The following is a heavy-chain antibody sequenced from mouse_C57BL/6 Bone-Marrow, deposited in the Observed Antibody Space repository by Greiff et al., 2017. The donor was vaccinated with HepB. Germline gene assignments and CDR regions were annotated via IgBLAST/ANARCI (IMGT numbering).Heavy chain of an antibody. J-gene: IGHJ4*01. Sequence: QVQLQQSGAELVRPGASVTLSCKASGYTFTDYEMHWVKQTPVHGLEWIGAIDPETGGTAYNQKFKGKAILTADKSSSTAYMELRSLTSEDSAVYYCARREEGGIYCGYGYYAMDYWGQGTSVTVSA. CDR1: GYTFTDYE. D-gene: IGHD2-2*01. V-gene: IGHV1-15*01. CDR2: IDPETGGT. CDR3: ARREEGGIYCGYGYYAMDY.